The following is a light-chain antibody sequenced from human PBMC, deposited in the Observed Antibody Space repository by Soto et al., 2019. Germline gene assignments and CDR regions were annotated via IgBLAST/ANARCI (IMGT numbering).Light chain of an antibody. V-gene: IGKV3D-15*01. CDR2: GAI. CDR1: QTVNNN. J-gene: IGKJ4*01. Sequence: IVMTQSPATLSVSPGERATLSCRASQTVNNNLGWYQQNPGQAPSLLIYGAITKATGIPARLSGSGSGTEMPLTTGSLQCEDFEVYYCEQYNNCPLTFGRGTKVEIK. CDR3: EQYNNCPLT.